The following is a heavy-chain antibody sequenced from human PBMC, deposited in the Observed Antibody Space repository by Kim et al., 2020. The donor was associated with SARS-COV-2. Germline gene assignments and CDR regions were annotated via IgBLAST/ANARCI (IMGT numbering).Heavy chain of an antibody. J-gene: IGHJ4*02. V-gene: IGHV3-21*01. D-gene: IGHD2-15*01. CDR3: ARDPSYCSGGSCYSDY. CDR1: GFTFSSYS. Sequence: GGSLRLSCAASGFTFSSYSMNWVRQAPGKGLEWVSSISSSSSYIYYADSVKGRFTISRDNAKNSLYLQMNSLRAEDTAVYYCARDPSYCSGGSCYSDYWGQGTLVTVSS. CDR2: ISSSSSYI.